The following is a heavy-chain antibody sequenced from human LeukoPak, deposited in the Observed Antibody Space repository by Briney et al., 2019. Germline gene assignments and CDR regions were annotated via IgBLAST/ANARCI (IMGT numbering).Heavy chain of an antibody. D-gene: IGHD6-19*01. CDR2: IKQDGSEK. CDR1: GFTFSSYW. J-gene: IGHJ6*03. CDR3: ARDKKDSSGWYGSSPWWYYYYYMDV. V-gene: IGHV3-7*01. Sequence: GGSLRLSCAASGFTFSSYWMSWVRQAPGKGLEWVANIKQDGSEKYYVDSVKGRFTISRDNAKNSLYLQMNSLRAEDTAVYYCARDKKDSSGWYGSSPWWYYYYYMDVWGKGTTVTVSS.